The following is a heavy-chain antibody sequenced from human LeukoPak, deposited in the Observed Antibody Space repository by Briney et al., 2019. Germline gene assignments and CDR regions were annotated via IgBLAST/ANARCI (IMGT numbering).Heavy chain of an antibody. CDR1: GFTFSDYS. J-gene: IGHJ4*02. CDR3: ARDGTIAYSGYEWMAAAGHFDY. D-gene: IGHD5-12*01. V-gene: IGHV3-21*01. CDR2: ISSSGSYI. Sequence: GGSLRLSCAASGFTFSDYSMNWVRQAPGKGLEWVSSISSSGSYIYYADSVKGRFTISRDNAKNSLYLQMNSLRAEDTAVYYCARDGTIAYSGYEWMAAAGHFDYWGQGTLVTVSS.